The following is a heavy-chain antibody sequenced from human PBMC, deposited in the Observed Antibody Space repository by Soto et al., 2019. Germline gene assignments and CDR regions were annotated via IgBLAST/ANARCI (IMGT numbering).Heavy chain of an antibody. V-gene: IGHV4-38-2*01. Sequence: PSETLSLTCGVSGFPVSYGYYWGWIRQPPGKGLEWLGSIYQSGKTYYNPSLKSRLTLSMDTSRNEFSLRLRSVTAADTAVYFWAGLYCCCVSWYNDYWGPGVLVTVSS. CDR1: GFPVSYGYY. CDR2: IYQSGKT. D-gene: IGHD2-15*01. J-gene: IGHJ4*02. CDR3: AGLYCCCVSWYNDY.